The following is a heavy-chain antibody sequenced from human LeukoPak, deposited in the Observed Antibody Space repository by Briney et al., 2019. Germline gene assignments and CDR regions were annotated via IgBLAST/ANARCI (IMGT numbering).Heavy chain of an antibody. Sequence: GGSLRLSCAASGFTFSDYYMSWIRQAPGKELEWVSFISTSTSYTNYADSVKGRFSISRDNAKNSLYLQMNSLKAEDTAVYYCARFVGSGWKYFDYWGQGALVTVSS. CDR1: GFTFSDYY. CDR3: ARFVGSGWKYFDY. CDR2: ISTSTSYT. D-gene: IGHD6-19*01. V-gene: IGHV3-11*06. J-gene: IGHJ4*02.